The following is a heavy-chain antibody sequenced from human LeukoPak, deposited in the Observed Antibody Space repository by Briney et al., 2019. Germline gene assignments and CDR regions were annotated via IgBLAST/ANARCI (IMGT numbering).Heavy chain of an antibody. CDR3: TTPADFWSGYSDY. D-gene: IGHD3-3*01. CDR1: GFTFSDHY. CDR2: IKSKTDGGTT. J-gene: IGHJ4*02. V-gene: IGHV3-15*01. Sequence: GGSLRLSCAASGFTFSDHYMDWVRQAPGKGLEWVGRIKSKTDGGTTDYAAPVKGRFTISRDDSKNTLYLQMNSLKTEDTAVYYCTTPADFWSGYSDYWGQGTLVTVSS.